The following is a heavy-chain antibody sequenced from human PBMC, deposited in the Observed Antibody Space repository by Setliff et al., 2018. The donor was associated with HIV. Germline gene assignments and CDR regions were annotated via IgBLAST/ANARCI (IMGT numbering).Heavy chain of an antibody. V-gene: IGHV3-48*02. Sequence: PGGSLRLSCVGSGFTFNGYAMNWVRQAPGKGLEWVSYISSSSSSIYYGDSVKGRFTISRDNAKNSLDLEMHSLTDEDTAVYYCARAQDNYYDSSGYSFDSWGQGSLVTVSS. J-gene: IGHJ4*02. CDR3: ARAQDNYYDSSGYSFDS. CDR2: ISSSSSSI. CDR1: GFTFNGYA. D-gene: IGHD3-22*01.